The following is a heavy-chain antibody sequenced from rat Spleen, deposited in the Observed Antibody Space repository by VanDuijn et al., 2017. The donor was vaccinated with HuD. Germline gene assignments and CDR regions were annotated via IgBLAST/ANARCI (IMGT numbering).Heavy chain of an antibody. J-gene: IGHJ2*01. V-gene: IGHV5S14*01. CDR3: ASLFITTVVGDY. D-gene: IGHD1-1*01. Sequence: EVQLVESGGGLVQPGRSLKLSCAASGFTFSNYGMAWVRQTPTKGLEWVASISTGGGNTYYRDSVKGRFTLSIDNAKKTQYLQMDRLRSKETATYYCASLFITTVVGDYWGQGVMVTVSS. CDR1: GFTFSNYG. CDR2: ISTGGGNT.